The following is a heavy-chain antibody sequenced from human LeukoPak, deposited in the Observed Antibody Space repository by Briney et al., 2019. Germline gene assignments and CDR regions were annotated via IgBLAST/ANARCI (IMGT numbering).Heavy chain of an antibody. CDR1: GYTFTSYG. CDR3: ARDHPGYCSGGSCPLHDY. D-gene: IGHD2-15*01. CDR2: ISTYNGNT. V-gene: IGHV1-18*01. J-gene: IGHJ4*02. Sequence: ASVKVSCKASGYTFTSYGISWVRQAPGQGLEWMGWISTYNGNTNYAQKLQGRVTMTTDTSTSTAYMELRSLRSDDTAVYYCARDHPGYCSGGSCPLHDYWGQGTLVTVSS.